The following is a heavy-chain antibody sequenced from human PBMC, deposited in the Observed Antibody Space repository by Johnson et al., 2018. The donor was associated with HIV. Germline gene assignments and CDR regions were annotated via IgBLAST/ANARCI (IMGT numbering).Heavy chain of an antibody. V-gene: IGHV3-30*04. D-gene: IGHD1-26*01. CDR3: ARGRASWELYDAFEI. CDR1: GFTFSSYT. Sequence: QVQLVESEGGVVQPGRSLRLSCAASGFTFSSYTMYWVRQAPGKGLEWVAVISYDGSNEYYADSVKGRFTISRDNSKNTLYLQMSSLRAGDTAVYYCARGRASWELYDAFEIWGQGTMVIVSS. CDR2: ISYDGSNE. J-gene: IGHJ3*02.